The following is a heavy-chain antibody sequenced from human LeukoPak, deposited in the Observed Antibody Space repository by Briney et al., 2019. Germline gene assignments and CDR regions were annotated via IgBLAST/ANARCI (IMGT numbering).Heavy chain of an antibody. CDR2: IYTSGST. D-gene: IGHD3-16*01. CDR1: GGSISSYY. J-gene: IGHJ3*02. CDR3: GRHRAYMELTNDAFDI. V-gene: IGHV4-4*09. Sequence: SETLSLTCTVSGGSISSYYWSWIRQPPGKGLEWIGYIYTSGSTNYNPSLKSRVTISGDTSKNQFSVKLSSVTAADTAVYYCGRHRAYMELTNDAFDIWGQGTMVTVSS.